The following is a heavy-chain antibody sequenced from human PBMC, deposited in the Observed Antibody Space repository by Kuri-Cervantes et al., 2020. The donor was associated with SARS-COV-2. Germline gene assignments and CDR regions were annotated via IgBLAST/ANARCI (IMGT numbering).Heavy chain of an antibody. Sequence: ASVKVSCKASGYTFTGYYMHWVRQAPGQGLEWMGWINPNSGGTNYAQKLQGRVTMTTDTSTSTAYMELRSLRSDDTAVYYWARDMGDRLLWFGELLYWGQGTLVTVSS. CDR3: ARDMGDRLLWFGELLY. D-gene: IGHD3-10*01. CDR1: GYTFTGYY. CDR2: INPNSGGT. V-gene: IGHV1-2*02. J-gene: IGHJ4*02.